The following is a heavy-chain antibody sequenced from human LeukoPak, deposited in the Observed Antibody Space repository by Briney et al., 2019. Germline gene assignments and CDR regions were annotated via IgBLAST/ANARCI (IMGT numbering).Heavy chain of an antibody. CDR3: ARFTPSGYYIGYYYYYGMDV. Sequence: GGSLRLSCAASGFSVSSSYMYWVRQAPGKGLEWVSFFYRGDSTYYAESVRGRFTISRDNSKNTLYLLMNSLIPEDTAVYYCARFTPSGYYIGYYYYYGMDVWGQGTTVTVSS. D-gene: IGHD3-3*01. CDR1: GFSVSSSY. J-gene: IGHJ6*02. CDR2: FYRGDST. V-gene: IGHV3-53*01.